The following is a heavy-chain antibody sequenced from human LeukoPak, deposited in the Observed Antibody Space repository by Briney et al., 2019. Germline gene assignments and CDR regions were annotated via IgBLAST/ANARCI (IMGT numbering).Heavy chain of an antibody. Sequence: ASVNVSCKASGYIFNDYYIHWVRQAPGQGLEWVGWINPSGGGTSYAQNFQGRVTMTRDTSISTAYMDLSRLTSDDTAVYYCARVPCVTTTCRTSNWFDPWGQGALVTVSS. CDR3: ARVPCVTTTCRTSNWFDP. J-gene: IGHJ5*02. D-gene: IGHD3-22*01. V-gene: IGHV1-2*02. CDR2: INPSGGGT. CDR1: GYIFNDYY.